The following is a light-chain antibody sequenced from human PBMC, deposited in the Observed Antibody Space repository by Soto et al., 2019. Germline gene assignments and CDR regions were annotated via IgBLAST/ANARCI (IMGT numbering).Light chain of an antibody. J-gene: IGLJ1*01. CDR3: CSYTRTSNHYF. V-gene: IGLV2-14*01. CDR2: EVR. CDR1: SSDIGGYDY. Sequence: QSAPTQPASVSGPPGQSITISCTGTSSDIGGYDYVSWYQQRPGKAPKLMIYEVRYRPSGVSNRFSGSKSGNTASLTISGLQAEDEADYYCCSYTRTSNHYFFGSGTKVTVL.